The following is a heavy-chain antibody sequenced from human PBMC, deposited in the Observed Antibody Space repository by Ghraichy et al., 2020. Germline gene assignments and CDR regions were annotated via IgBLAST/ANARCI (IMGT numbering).Heavy chain of an antibody. CDR2: IWYDGTNK. J-gene: IGHJ3*02. V-gene: IGHV3-33*01. CDR1: GFIFKNYN. CDR3: ARVDYYGYDAFDI. D-gene: IGHD3-10*01. Sequence: GGSLRLSCAASGFIFKNYNMHWVRQAPGKGLEWVAIIWYDGTNKYYEESVRGRFTISRENSKNTLYMQMNGLTAEDTAVYHCARVDYYGYDAFDIWGQGTMVIVSS.